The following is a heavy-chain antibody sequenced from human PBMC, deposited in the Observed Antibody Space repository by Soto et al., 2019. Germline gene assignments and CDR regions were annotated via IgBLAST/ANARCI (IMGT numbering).Heavy chain of an antibody. D-gene: IGHD2-21*02. J-gene: IGHJ6*02. Sequence: GGSLRLSCAASGFTFSDYYMSWIRQAPGKGLEWVSYISSSGSTIYYADSVKGRFTISRDNAKNSLYLQMNSLRAEDTAVYYCARDQYSYCGGDCYVDYYGMDVWGQGTTVTVSS. CDR2: ISSSGSTI. CDR1: GFTFSDYY. CDR3: ARDQYSYCGGDCYVDYYGMDV. V-gene: IGHV3-11*01.